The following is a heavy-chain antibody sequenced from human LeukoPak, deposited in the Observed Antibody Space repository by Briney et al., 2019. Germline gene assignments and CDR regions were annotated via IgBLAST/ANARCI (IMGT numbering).Heavy chain of an antibody. J-gene: IGHJ4*02. V-gene: IGHV3-23*01. CDR2: ISGSGGST. Sequence: QPGGSLRLSCAASGFTFSSYAMSWVRQAPGKGLEWVSAISGSGGSTYYADSVKGRFTISRDNSKNTLYPQMNSLRAEDTAVYYCAKDTPQYYDILTGYYKDFDYWGQGTLVTVSS. CDR1: GFTFSSYA. D-gene: IGHD3-9*01. CDR3: AKDTPQYYDILTGYYKDFDY.